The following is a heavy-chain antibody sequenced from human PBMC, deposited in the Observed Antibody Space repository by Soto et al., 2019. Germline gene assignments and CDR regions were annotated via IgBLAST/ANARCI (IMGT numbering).Heavy chain of an antibody. J-gene: IGHJ4*02. D-gene: IGHD4-17*01. CDR3: AGSLRWYYFDY. Sequence: GASVKVSCKASGGTFSSYAISWVRQAPGQGLEWMGGIIPIFGTANYAQKFQGRVTITADESTSTAYMELSSLRSEDTAVYYCAGSLRWYYFDYWGQGTLVTSPQ. CDR2: IIPIFGTA. CDR1: GGTFSSYA. V-gene: IGHV1-69*13.